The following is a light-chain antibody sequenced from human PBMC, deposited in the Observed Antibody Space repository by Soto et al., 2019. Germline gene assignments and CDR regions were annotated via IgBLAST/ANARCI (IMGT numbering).Light chain of an antibody. CDR1: QSVAANY. CDR2: GAS. Sequence: EIVLTQSPGALSLSPLEMATLSFRSSQSVAANYLAWYQQKRGQAPRLLIYGASSRATGIPDRFSGSGSGTDFTLTISRLEPEDFSVYYCHQYGTAPLTFGPGTKVDIK. CDR3: HQYGTAPLT. J-gene: IGKJ3*01. V-gene: IGKV3-20*01.